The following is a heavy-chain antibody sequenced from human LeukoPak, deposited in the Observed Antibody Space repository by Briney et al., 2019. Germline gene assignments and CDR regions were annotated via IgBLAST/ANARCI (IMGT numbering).Heavy chain of an antibody. D-gene: IGHD3-22*01. J-gene: IGHJ4*02. Sequence: ASVKVSCKASGYTFTSYDINWVRQATGQGLEWMGWMNPNSGNTGYAQKFQGRVTMTRNTSISTAYMELSSLRSGDTAVYYCAREGGDYYDSSGYYIVDYWGQGTLVTVSS. V-gene: IGHV1-8*01. CDR3: AREGGDYYDSSGYYIVDY. CDR2: MNPNSGNT. CDR1: GYTFTSYD.